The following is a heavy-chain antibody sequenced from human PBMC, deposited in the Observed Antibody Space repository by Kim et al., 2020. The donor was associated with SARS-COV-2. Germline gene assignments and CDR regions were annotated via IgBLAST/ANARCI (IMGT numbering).Heavy chain of an antibody. V-gene: IGHV3-30*04. D-gene: IGHD3-10*01. CDR3: AEILGSIGGFDP. CDR2: ISYDGSNK. CDR1: GFTFSSYA. J-gene: IGHJ5*02. Sequence: GGSLRLSCAASGFTFSSYAMHWVRQAPGKGLEWVAVISYDGSNKYYADSVKGRFTISRDNSKNTLYLQMNSLRAEDTAVYYCAEILGSIGGFDPWGQGTL.